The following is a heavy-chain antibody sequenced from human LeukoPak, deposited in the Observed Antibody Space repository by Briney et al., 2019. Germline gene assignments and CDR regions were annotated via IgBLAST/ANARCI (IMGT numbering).Heavy chain of an antibody. CDR3: ARPYYYDSSGYYPPDY. CDR1: GFTFSSYA. J-gene: IGHJ4*02. CDR2: ISYDGSNK. Sequence: PGGSLRLSCAASGFTFSSYAMHWVRQAPGKGLEWVAVISYDGSNKYYADSVKGRFTISRDNSKNTLYLQMNSLRAEDTAVYYCARPYYYDSSGYYPPDYWGQGTLVTVSS. V-gene: IGHV3-30-3*01. D-gene: IGHD3-22*01.